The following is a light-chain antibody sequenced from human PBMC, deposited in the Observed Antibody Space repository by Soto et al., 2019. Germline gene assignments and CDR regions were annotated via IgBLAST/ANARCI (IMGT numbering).Light chain of an antibody. V-gene: IGLV2-8*01. J-gene: IGLJ2*01. CDR2: EIN. CDR3: LSYAGSLSLV. CDR1: SSDVGVYNY. Sequence: QSALTQPPSASGSPGQAVTIACTGTSSDVGVYNYVSWYQHHPGKAPKLIIYEINKRPSGVPDRFSGSKSGNSASLAVSGLQPEDEADYYCLSYAGSLSLVFGGGTKLTVL.